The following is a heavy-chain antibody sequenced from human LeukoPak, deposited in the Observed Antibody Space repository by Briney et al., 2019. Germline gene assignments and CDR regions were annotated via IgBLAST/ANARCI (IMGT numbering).Heavy chain of an antibody. CDR1: GFTFSSYE. J-gene: IGHJ6*04. Sequence: GGSLRLSCAASGFTFSSYEMNWVRQAPGKGLEWVSYISSSGSTIYYADSVKGRFTISRDNAKNSLYLQMNSLRAEDTAVYYCARDYYGSVDVWGKGTTVTISS. CDR2: ISSSGSTI. CDR3: ARDYYGSVDV. V-gene: IGHV3-48*03. D-gene: IGHD3-10*01.